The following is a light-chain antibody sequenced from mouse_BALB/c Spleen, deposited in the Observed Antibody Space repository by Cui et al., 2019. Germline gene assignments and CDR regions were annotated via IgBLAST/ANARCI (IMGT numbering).Light chain of an antibody. CDR2: KAS. Sequence: DIQMNQSPSSLSASLGDTITITCHASQNINVWLSWYQQKPGNIPKLLIYKASKLHTGVPSRFSGSGSGTGFTLTISSLQPDDIATYYCQQGQSYPLTFSAGTKLELK. V-gene: IGKV10-94*01. J-gene: IGKJ5*01. CDR3: QQGQSYPLT. CDR1: QNINVW.